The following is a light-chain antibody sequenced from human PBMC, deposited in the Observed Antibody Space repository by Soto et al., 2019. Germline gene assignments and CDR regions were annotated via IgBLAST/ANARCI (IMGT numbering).Light chain of an antibody. Sequence: QMTQSPASLSASVGDRFTITCQASQDISNYLNWYQQKPGKAPKLLIYDASNLETGVPSRFSGSGSGTDFTFTISSLQPEDIATYYCQQYDNLPLTFGGGTKVDIK. CDR2: DAS. V-gene: IGKV1-33*01. CDR3: QQYDNLPLT. J-gene: IGKJ4*01. CDR1: QDISNY.